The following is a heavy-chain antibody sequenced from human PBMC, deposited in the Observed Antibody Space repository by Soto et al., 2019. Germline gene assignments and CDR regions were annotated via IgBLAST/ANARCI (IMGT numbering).Heavy chain of an antibody. CDR3: ARRAETNGWNGFGADKYYFDF. J-gene: IGHJ4*02. V-gene: IGHV1-8*01. CDR1: VEFFSNYD. CDR2: MNPSTGNS. D-gene: IGHD1-1*01. Sequence: QAQLVQTGAEVKEPGSSVKVSCKASVEFFSNYDIYWVRQATGQGLEWMGWMNPSTGNSGYAQKFQGRVTMTSDTSISTAHMELSSLRSEDTAVYYCARRAETNGWNGFGADKYYFDFWGQGTLVTVSS.